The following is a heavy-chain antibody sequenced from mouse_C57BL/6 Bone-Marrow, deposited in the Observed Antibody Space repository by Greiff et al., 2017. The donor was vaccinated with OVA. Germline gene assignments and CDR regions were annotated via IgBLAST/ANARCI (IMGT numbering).Heavy chain of an antibody. CDR3: VRRFYDAAMDY. D-gene: IGHD2-12*01. V-gene: IGHV10-1*01. J-gene: IGHJ4*01. Sequence: VKDRFTISRDDSESMLYLQMNNLKTEDTAMYYCVRRFYDAAMDYWGQGTSVTVSS.